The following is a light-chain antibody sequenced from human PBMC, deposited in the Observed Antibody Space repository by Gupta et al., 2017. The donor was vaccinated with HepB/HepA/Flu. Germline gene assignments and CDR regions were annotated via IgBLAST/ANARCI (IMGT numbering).Light chain of an antibody. V-gene: IGKV4-1*01. CDR3: QQHYSMPLT. CDR1: QGFLYSSNIESF. Sequence: IVMIPSPGSLALFLSGRATPNCKSSQGFLYSSNIESFLAWYQQKPGQPPKLLIYWASTRESGVPDRFSGSGSGTDFTLTISSLQAEDVAVYYCQQHYSMPLTFGGGTKVEIK. J-gene: IGKJ4*01. CDR2: WAS.